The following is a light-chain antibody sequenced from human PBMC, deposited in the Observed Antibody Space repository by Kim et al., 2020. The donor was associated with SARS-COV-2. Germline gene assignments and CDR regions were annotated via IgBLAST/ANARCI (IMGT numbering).Light chain of an antibody. Sequence: AIQMTQSPSSLSASVGDRVTITCRASQGIRNDLGWYQQKPGRAPNLLIYDTSTLQSGVPSRFSGSGSGTDFTLTISSLQPEDVATYYCLQDYDYPLTFGGGTKVDIK. V-gene: IGKV1-6*01. J-gene: IGKJ4*01. CDR2: DTS. CDR1: QGIRND. CDR3: LQDYDYPLT.